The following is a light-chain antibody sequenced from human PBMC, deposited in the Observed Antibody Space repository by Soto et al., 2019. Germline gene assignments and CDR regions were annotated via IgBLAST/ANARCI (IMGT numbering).Light chain of an antibody. CDR2: DAS. CDR3: QQYDNLPIT. CDR1: QDISNS. V-gene: IGKV1-33*01. Sequence: DVQMTQSPSSLSASVGDRVTITCQASQDISNSLNWYQQKPGKAPKLLIYDASNLEAGVPSRFSGSGSGTDFSFTISSLQPEDFATYYCQQYDNLPITFGQGXRXXI. J-gene: IGKJ5*01.